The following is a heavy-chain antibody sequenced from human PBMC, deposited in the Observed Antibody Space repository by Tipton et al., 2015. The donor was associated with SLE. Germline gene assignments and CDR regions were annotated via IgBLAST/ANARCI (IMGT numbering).Heavy chain of an antibody. Sequence: SLRLSCAASGFTFSSYAMSWVRQAPGKGLEWVSAISGSGGSTYYADSVKGRFTISRDNSKNTLYLQMNSLRAEDTAVYYCARRGVGARGDYGMDVWGQGTTVTVSS. D-gene: IGHD1-26*01. V-gene: IGHV3-23*01. J-gene: IGHJ6*02. CDR2: ISGSGGST. CDR3: ARRGVGARGDYGMDV. CDR1: GFTFSSYA.